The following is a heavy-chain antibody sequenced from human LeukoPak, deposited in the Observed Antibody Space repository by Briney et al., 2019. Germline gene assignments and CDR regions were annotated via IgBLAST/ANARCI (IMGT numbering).Heavy chain of an antibody. J-gene: IGHJ5*02. CDR2: FYTSGST. CDR3: ARDGHSSSLQRGYDP. V-gene: IGHV4-4*07. CDR1: GGSISSYY. D-gene: IGHD6-13*01. Sequence: PSETLSLTCTVSGGSISSYYWNWIRQPAGKGLEWIGRFYTSGSTNYNPSLESRVTISVDTSKNQFSLNLSSVTAADTAVYYCARDGHSSSLQRGYDPWGQGTLVTVSS.